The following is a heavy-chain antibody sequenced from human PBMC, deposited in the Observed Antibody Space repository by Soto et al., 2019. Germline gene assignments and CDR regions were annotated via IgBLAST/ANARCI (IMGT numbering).Heavy chain of an antibody. CDR2: ASYDGSNK. Sequence: GGSLRLSCAASGFTFNSYGMHWVRQAPGQGLEWVAVASYDGSNKYYADSVKGRFTISRDNSKNTLYLQMDSLRAEDTAVYYCAKQDIIVLQGHLGGFDYWGQGTQVTVS. J-gene: IGHJ4*02. D-gene: IGHD2-2*01. CDR1: GFTFNSYG. V-gene: IGHV3-30*18. CDR3: AKQDIIVLQGHLGGFDY.